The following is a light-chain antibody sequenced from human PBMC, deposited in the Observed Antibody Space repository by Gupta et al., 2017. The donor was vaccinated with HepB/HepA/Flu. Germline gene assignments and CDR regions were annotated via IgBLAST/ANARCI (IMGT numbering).Light chain of an antibody. J-gene: IGKJ2*01. CDR2: LAS. V-gene: IGKV1-39*01. Sequence: DIQMTQSPSSLSASVGDRVTITCRTSQNLHTFLNWYQQRPGKAPKLLIYLASTLQSGVPSTFNGRGSGTDFTLSISSLQPEDFGTYYCQQSFEIPFTFGQGTKLEIK. CDR3: QQSFEIPFT. CDR1: QNLHTF.